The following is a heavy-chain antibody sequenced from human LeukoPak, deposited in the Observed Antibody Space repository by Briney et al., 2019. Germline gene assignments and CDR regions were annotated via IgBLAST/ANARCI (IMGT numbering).Heavy chain of an antibody. J-gene: IGHJ3*02. Sequence: GGSLRLSCAASGFTFSSYWMHWVRQAPGKGLEWVSVIYSGDSTYYADSVKGRFTISRDISKNTLYLQMNSLRAEDTAVYYCARDLDSSGYYRPDAFDIWGQGTMVTVSS. V-gene: IGHV3-66*01. D-gene: IGHD3-22*01. CDR3: ARDLDSSGYYRPDAFDI. CDR2: IYSGDST. CDR1: GFTFSSYW.